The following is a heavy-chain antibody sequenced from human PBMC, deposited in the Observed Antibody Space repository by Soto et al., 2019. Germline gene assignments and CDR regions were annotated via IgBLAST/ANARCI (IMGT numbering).Heavy chain of an antibody. D-gene: IGHD6-13*01. Sequence: EVQVLESGGGLVQPGGSLRLSCAASGFTFSIYAMTWVRQAPGKGLEWVSTISGSGDITYYADSVKGRFTISRDNSKDTLYLQTNSLRAEDTAVYYCAKVEQLAFDYWGQGTLVTVSS. CDR3: AKVEQLAFDY. V-gene: IGHV3-23*01. J-gene: IGHJ4*02. CDR2: ISGSGDIT. CDR1: GFTFSIYA.